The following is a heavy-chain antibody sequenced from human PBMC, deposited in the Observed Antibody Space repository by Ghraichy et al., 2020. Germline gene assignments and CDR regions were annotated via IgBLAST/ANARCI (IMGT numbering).Heavy chain of an antibody. J-gene: IGHJ4*02. Sequence: GGSLRLSCAASGFPFSDHEMSWIRQAPGGGLEWVSHISNSGNTIYYADSVKGRFTTSRDNAKNSLYLQMNSLRAEDTAVYYCAKQKGTDWGQGTLVTVSS. CDR3: AKQKGTD. V-gene: IGHV3-11*01. CDR1: GFPFSDHE. D-gene: IGHD1/OR15-1a*01. CDR2: ISNSGNTI.